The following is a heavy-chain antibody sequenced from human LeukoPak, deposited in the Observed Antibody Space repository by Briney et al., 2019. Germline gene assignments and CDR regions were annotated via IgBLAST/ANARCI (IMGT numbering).Heavy chain of an antibody. CDR2: ISSSSSYI. CDR1: GFTFSTYS. J-gene: IGHJ4*02. Sequence: GGSLRLSCAASGFTFSTYSMNWVRQAPGKGLEWVSSISSSSSYIYYADSVKGRFTISRDNAKNSLSLQMSSLRAEDTAVYYCAREGGKGGVDIVVVPAAIFDYWGQGTLVTVSS. D-gene: IGHD2-2*02. V-gene: IGHV3-21*01. CDR3: AREGGKGGVDIVVVPAAIFDY.